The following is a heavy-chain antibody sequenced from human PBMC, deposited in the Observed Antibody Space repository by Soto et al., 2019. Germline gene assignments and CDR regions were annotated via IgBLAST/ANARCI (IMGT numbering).Heavy chain of an antibody. D-gene: IGHD5-18*01. V-gene: IGHV4-30-4*01. CDR1: GVSISSDAYY. CDR2: IYYSGSN. J-gene: IGHJ4*02. Sequence: SETLSLTCTVSGVSISSDAYYWSWIRQPPGKGMEWIGYIYYSGSNYYNPSLKSRVTISVDTSKNQFFLKRSSVTAADTAVYSCARNSYGYIFSAYRGQGTLVTVS. CDR3: ARNSYGYIFSAY.